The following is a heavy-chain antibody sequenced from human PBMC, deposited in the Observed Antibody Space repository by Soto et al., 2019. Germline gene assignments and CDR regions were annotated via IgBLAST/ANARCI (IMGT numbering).Heavy chain of an antibody. CDR1: GFTFSNAW. CDR3: TPEPYYAPRFDI. D-gene: IGHD2-2*01. Sequence: EVQLVESGGGLVKPGGSLRLSCAASGFTFSNAWMSWVRQAPGKGLEWVGRLKSKTDGGTTDYAAPVKGRFTISRDDSKNTLYLQMNSLKTEDTAVYYCTPEPYYAPRFDIWGQGTMVTVSS. V-gene: IGHV3-15*01. CDR2: LKSKTDGGTT. J-gene: IGHJ3*02.